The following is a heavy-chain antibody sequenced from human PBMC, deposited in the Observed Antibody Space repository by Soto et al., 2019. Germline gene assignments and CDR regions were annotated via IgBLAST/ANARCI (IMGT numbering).Heavy chain of an antibody. CDR2: TRNKANSYTT. V-gene: IGHV3-72*01. D-gene: IGHD3-10*01. CDR3: ARWITAMDYFVY. CDR1: GFTFSDYY. J-gene: IGHJ4*02. Sequence: EVPLVESGGDLVQPGGSLRLSCAASGFTFSDYYMDWVRQAPGKGLEWVGRTRNKANSYTTEYAASVRGRFTISRDDSENSVYLQMNSLKTEDTAIYYCARWITAMDYFVYWGQGTLVTVSS.